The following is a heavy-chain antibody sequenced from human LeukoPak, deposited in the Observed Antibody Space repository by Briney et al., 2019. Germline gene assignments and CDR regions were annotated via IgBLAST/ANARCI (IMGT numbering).Heavy chain of an antibody. CDR2: ISSSGSTI. J-gene: IGHJ4*02. CDR3: ASGQLERLSDYFDY. D-gene: IGHD1-1*01. V-gene: IGHV3-11*01. Sequence: PGGSLRLSCTASGFTFGDYVMSWFRQAPGKGLEWVSYISSSGSTIYYADSVKGRFTISRDNAKNSLYLQMNSLRAEDTAVYYCASGQLERLSDYFDYWGQGTLVTVSS. CDR1: GFTFGDYV.